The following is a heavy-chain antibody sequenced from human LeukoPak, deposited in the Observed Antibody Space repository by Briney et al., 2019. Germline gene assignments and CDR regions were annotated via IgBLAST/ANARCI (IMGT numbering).Heavy chain of an antibody. D-gene: IGHD2-21*01. CDR1: GFTFSSYE. CDR3: AKDTRAYNSNTESFDY. Sequence: GGSLRLSCAASGFTFSSYEMNWVRQAPGKGLEWVAAVSGSGDRTYYADSVKGRFTISRDNSKNTLYLQMNSLRAEDTAVYYCAKDTRAYNSNTESFDYWGQGTLVTVSS. J-gene: IGHJ4*02. V-gene: IGHV3-23*01. CDR2: VSGSGDRT.